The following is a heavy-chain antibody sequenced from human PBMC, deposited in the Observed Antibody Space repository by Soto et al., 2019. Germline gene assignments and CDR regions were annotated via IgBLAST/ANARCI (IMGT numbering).Heavy chain of an antibody. D-gene: IGHD3-22*01. J-gene: IGHJ4*02. Sequence: NPSETLSLTCTVSGGSISSGDYYWSWIRQPPGKGLEWIGYIYYSGSTYYNPSLKSRVTISVDTSKNQFSLKLSSVTAADTAVYYCARGWSFGNSADYYDSSGYGYWGQGTLVTVSA. CDR3: ARGWSFGNSADYYDSSGYGY. CDR1: GGSISSGDYY. V-gene: IGHV4-30-4*01. CDR2: IYYSGST.